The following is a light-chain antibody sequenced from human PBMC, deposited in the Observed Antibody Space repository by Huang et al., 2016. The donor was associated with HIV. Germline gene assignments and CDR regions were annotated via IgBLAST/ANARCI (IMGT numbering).Light chain of an antibody. V-gene: IGKV1-8*01. Sequence: AIRITQSPSSLSASTGDKVSITCRASQDINTCLAWYQQKPGKPPSLLMYATSTLQSGVPSRFSGSGSGTDFTLTITHLQSEDFATYYCQQYYSFPLTFGQGSQVEV. CDR1: QDINTC. CDR2: ATS. CDR3: QQYYSFPLT. J-gene: IGKJ1*01.